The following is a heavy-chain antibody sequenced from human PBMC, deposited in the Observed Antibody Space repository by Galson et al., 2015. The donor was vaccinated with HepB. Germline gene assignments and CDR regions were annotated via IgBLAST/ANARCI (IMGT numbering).Heavy chain of an antibody. CDR3: AREEGSLRFLELLNYYYGMDV. Sequence: SLRLSCAASGFTFSSYWMSWVRQAPGKGLEWVANIKQDGSEKYYVDSVRGRFTISRDNAKNSLYLQMNSLRAEDTAVYYCAREEGSLRFLELLNYYYGMDVWGQGTTVTVSS. D-gene: IGHD3-3*01. V-gene: IGHV3-7*03. J-gene: IGHJ6*02. CDR1: GFTFSSYW. CDR2: IKQDGSEK.